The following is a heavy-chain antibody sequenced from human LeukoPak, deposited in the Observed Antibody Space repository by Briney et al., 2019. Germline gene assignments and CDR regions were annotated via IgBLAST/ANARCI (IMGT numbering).Heavy chain of an antibody. CDR2: INHSGST. Sequence: SETLSLTCTVSGGSISSSSYYWSWIRQPPGKGLEWIGEINHSGSTNYNPSLKSRVTISVDTSKNQFSLKLSSVTAADTAVYYCARAKSAVAAPHYYYYYGMDVWGQGTTVTVSS. V-gene: IGHV4-39*07. CDR1: GGSISSSSYY. D-gene: IGHD2-15*01. CDR3: ARAKSAVAAPHYYYYYGMDV. J-gene: IGHJ6*02.